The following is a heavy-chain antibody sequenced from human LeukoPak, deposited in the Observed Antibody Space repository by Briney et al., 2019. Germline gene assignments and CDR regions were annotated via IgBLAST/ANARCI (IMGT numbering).Heavy chain of an antibody. J-gene: IGHJ4*02. CDR2: VNSDGSST. V-gene: IGHV3-74*01. D-gene: IGHD3-10*01. CDR3: ATTYYYGSGSYYAQNY. Sequence: PGGSLRLSCAASGFTFSRYWMHWVRQAPGKGLVWVSRVNSDGSSTSYADSVKGRFTISRDNAKNTLYLQMNSLRAEDTAVYYCATTYYYGSGSYYAQNYWGQGTLVTVSS. CDR1: GFTFSRYW.